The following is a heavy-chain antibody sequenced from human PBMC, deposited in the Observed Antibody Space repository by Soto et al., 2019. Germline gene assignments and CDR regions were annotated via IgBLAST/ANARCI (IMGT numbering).Heavy chain of an antibody. V-gene: IGHV4-30-2*01. Sequence: PSETLSLTCAVSGGSISSGGYSWSWIRQPPGKGLEWIGYIYHSGSTYYNPSLKSRVTLSVDTSKNQFSLKLSSVTAADTAVYYCARLGGSYAVPHFGYWGQGTLVTVSS. CDR3: ARLGGSYAVPHFGY. D-gene: IGHD1-26*01. J-gene: IGHJ4*02. CDR2: IYHSGST. CDR1: GGSISSGGYS.